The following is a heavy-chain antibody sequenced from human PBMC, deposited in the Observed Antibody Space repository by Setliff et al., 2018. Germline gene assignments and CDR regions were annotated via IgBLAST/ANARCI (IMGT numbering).Heavy chain of an antibody. CDR1: GGSVSSGSYS. D-gene: IGHD6-19*01. V-gene: IGHV4-61*01. CDR2: VGKGGST. J-gene: IGHJ6*03. Sequence: SETLSLTCTVSGGSVSSGSYSWSWIRQSPGKELEWIGSVGKGGSTNYNPSLKSRVTMSIDTSKNQFSLKLNSVTAADMAVYYCAREQWLDPPGYYYMDVWAKGTTVTVSS. CDR3: AREQWLDPPGYYYMDV.